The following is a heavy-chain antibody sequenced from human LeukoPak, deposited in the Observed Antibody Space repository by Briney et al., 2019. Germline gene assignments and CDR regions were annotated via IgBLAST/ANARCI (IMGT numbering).Heavy chain of an antibody. CDR1: GFTFSSFS. D-gene: IGHD1-1*01. CDR3: ARDAGTGYFDY. J-gene: IGHJ4*02. V-gene: IGHV3-48*02. Sequence: GGSLRLSCVASGFTFSSFSMNWVRQAPGKGPEWISYISASSSTMYYADSVKGRFTISRDNAKNSLSLQINSLRDEDTAVFYCARDAGTGYFDYWGQGTLVTVSS. CDR2: ISASSSTM.